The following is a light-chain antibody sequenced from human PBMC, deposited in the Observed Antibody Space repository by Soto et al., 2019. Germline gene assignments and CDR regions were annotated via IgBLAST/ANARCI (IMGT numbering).Light chain of an antibody. V-gene: IGLV1-47*01. J-gene: IGLJ2*01. Sequence: QSVLTQPPSASATPGQRVTISCSGSSCNIGTNYVYWYHHLPGTAPNLLIYRNVQRPSGVPERFSCSMSGTAAALAIGGVRSEDEADYYCAAWDDSLSGVVFGGGTKVTVL. CDR3: AAWDDSLSGVV. CDR2: RNV. CDR1: SCNIGTNY.